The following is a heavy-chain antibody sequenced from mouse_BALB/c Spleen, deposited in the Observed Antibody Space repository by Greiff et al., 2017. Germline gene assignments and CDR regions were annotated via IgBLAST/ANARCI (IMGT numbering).Heavy chain of an antibody. CDR2: IHYSGST. D-gene: IGHD2-1*01. CDR3: ARWGGNYSWFAY. J-gene: IGHJ3*01. V-gene: IGHV3-1*02. Sequence: EVQLQQSGPDLVKPSQSLSLTCTVTGYSITSGYSWPWIRQFPGNKLEWMGYIHYSGSTNYNPSLKSRISITRDTSKNQFFLQLNSVTTEDTATYDWARWGGNYSWFAYWGQGTLVTVSA. CDR1: GYSITSGYS.